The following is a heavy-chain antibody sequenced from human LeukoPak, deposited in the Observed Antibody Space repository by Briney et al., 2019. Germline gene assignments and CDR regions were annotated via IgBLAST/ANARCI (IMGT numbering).Heavy chain of an antibody. D-gene: IGHD3-22*01. Sequence: ASVNVSCMASGYTFTSDDINWVRQATGQGLEWMGWMNPNSGNTAYAQKFQGRVTMTRNTSISTAYMELSSLRSEDTAVYYCASATIYDSSGRYYFDYWGQGTLVTVSS. V-gene: IGHV1-8*01. CDR1: GYTFTSDD. CDR2: MNPNSGNT. CDR3: ASATIYDSSGRYYFDY. J-gene: IGHJ4*02.